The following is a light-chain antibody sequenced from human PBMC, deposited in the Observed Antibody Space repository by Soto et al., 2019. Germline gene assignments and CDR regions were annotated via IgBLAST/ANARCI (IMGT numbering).Light chain of an antibody. Sequence: ELVLTQSPATLSVSPGARATLSCRASQSVGSNLAWFQQKPGQAPRLLIYGASTRATGVPARFSGSGSGTDFTLTISSLQSQDFAVYYGRQYTNWPPITFGQGTRLEIK. J-gene: IGKJ5*01. CDR3: RQYTNWPPIT. CDR2: GAS. V-gene: IGKV3-15*01. CDR1: QSVGSN.